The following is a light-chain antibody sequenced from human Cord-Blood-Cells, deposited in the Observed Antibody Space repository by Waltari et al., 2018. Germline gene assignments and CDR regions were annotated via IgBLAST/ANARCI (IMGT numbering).Light chain of an antibody. CDR1: QRVSSY. J-gene: IGKJ4*02. Sequence: EIVLTQSPATLSLSPGERATLSCRARQRVSSYLAWYQQKHGQAPRLLIYDASNRATGIPARFSGSGSGTDFTLTISSLEPEDFAVYDCQQRSNWPLTFGGGTKVEIK. V-gene: IGKV3-11*01. CDR2: DAS. CDR3: QQRSNWPLT.